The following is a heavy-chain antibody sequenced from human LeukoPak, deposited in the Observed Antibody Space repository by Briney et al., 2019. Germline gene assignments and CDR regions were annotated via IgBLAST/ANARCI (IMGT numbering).Heavy chain of an antibody. D-gene: IGHD6-25*01. J-gene: IGHJ4*02. Sequence: SETLSPTCTVSGGSISSSSYYWGWTRQPPGKGLEWIGSIYYSGSTYYNPSLKSRVTISVDTSKNQFSLKLSSVTAADTAVYYCARLSALYYFDYWGQGTLVTVSS. CDR3: ARLSALYYFDY. CDR1: GGSISSSSYY. V-gene: IGHV4-39*01. CDR2: IYYSGST.